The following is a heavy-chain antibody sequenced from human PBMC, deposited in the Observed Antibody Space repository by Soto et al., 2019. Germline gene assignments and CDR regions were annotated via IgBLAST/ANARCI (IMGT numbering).Heavy chain of an antibody. Sequence: QVQLVQSGAEVKKPGASVKVSCKASGYTFTGYYMHWVRQAPGQGLEWMGWINPNSGGTNYAQKFQGWVTMTRDTSISTAYMELSRLRSDDTAVYYCARAYDYYGSGSGYDYWGQGTLVTVSS. J-gene: IGHJ4*02. D-gene: IGHD3-10*01. V-gene: IGHV1-2*04. CDR3: ARAYDYYGSGSGYDY. CDR1: GYTFTGYY. CDR2: INPNSGGT.